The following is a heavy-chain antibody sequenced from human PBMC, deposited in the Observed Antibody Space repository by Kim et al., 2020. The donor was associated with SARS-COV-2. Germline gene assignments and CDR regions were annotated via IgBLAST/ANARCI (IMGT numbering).Heavy chain of an antibody. CDR2: ISYDGSNK. D-gene: IGHD1-26*01. V-gene: IGHV3-30*18. CDR3: AKKTGIVGATKGWFDP. CDR1: GFTFSSYG. Sequence: GGSLRLSCAASGFTFSSYGMHWVRQAPGKGLEWVAVISYDGSNKYYADSVKGRFTISRDNSKNTLYLQMNSLRAEDTAVYYCAKKTGIVGATKGWFDPWGQGTLVTVSS. J-gene: IGHJ5*02.